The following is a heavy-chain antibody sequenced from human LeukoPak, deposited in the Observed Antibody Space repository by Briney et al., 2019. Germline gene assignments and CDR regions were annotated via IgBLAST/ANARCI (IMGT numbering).Heavy chain of an antibody. CDR3: AKALRTDGYNYEKGLDV. CDR1: GFTFNSYS. J-gene: IGHJ6*02. D-gene: IGHD5-24*01. Sequence: GGSQRLSCAASGFTFNSYSMNWVRQAPGKGLGWVSYISSSNSTIYYAESVRGRFTISRDNSKNTLYLQMNSLRAEDTAVYYCAKALRTDGYNYEKGLDVWGRGTTVTVSS. CDR2: ISSSNSTI. V-gene: IGHV3-48*01.